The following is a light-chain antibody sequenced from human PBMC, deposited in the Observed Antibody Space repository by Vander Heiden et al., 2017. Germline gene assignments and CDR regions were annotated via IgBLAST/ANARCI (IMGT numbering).Light chain of an antibody. V-gene: IGKV1-33*01. CDR1: QDISNY. J-gene: IGKJ4*01. CDR2: DAS. CDR3: QQYNNLPRT. Sequence: DIQMTQSPSSLSASVGDRVTITCRASQDISNYLTWYQQKPGKAPKLLIYDASKLETAVPSRFSGSGSGTDFTFTISSLQPEDIATYYCQQYNNLPRTFGGGTKVEIK.